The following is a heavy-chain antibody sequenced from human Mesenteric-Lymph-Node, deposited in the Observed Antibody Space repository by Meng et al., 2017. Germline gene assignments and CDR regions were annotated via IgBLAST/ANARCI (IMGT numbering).Heavy chain of an antibody. V-gene: IGHV4-39*07. CDR1: GGSISSSSYY. CDR2: IYYSGST. CDR3: ARGPTTYFDY. Sequence: QLQLPESGPGLVTHSQTLSLTCTVSGGSISSSSYYWGWIRQPPGKGLEWIGSIYYSGSTYYNPSLKSRVVISVDRSKNQFSLNLSSVTAADTAVYYCARGPTTYFDYWGQGTLVTVSS. D-gene: IGHD4-17*01. J-gene: IGHJ4*02.